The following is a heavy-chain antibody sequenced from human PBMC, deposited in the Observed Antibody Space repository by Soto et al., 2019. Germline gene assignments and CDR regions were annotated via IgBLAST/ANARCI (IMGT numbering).Heavy chain of an antibody. CDR3: TPRDHYDILTGVMGY. CDR2: IKSKTDGGTT. D-gene: IGHD3-9*01. V-gene: IGHV3-15*01. Sequence: GGSLRLSCAASGFTFSNAWMSWVRQAPGKGLEWVGRIKSKTDGGTTDYAAPVKGRFTISRDDSKNTLYLQMNSLKTEDTAVYYCTPRDHYDILTGVMGYWGQGTLVTVSS. J-gene: IGHJ4*02. CDR1: GFTFSNAW.